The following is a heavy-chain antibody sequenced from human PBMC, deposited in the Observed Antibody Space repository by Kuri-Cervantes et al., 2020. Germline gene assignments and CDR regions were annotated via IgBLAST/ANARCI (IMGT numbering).Heavy chain of an antibody. Sequence: ASVKVSCKASGYTFTSYAMHWVRQAPGQRLEWMGWINAGNGNTKYSQKFQGRVTITRDTSASTAYMELSSLRSEDTAVYYCARDLVDSNYDFGYWGQGTLVTVSS. CDR2: INAGNGNT. J-gene: IGHJ4*02. CDR3: ARDLVDSNYDFGY. D-gene: IGHD4-11*01. V-gene: IGHV1-3*01. CDR1: GYTFTSYA.